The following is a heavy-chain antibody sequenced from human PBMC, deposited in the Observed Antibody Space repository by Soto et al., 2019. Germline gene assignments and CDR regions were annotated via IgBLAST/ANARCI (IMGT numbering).Heavy chain of an antibody. CDR2: IYYSGST. J-gene: IGHJ4*02. CDR3: ARTRYSSSWYPFDY. CDR1: GGSISSGGYY. V-gene: IGHV4-31*03. D-gene: IGHD6-13*01. Sequence: SETLSLTCTVSGGSISSGGYYWGWIRQHPGKGLEWIGYIYYSGSTYYNPSLKSRVTISVDTSKNQFSLKLSSVTAADTAVYYCARTRYSSSWYPFDYWGQGTLVTVSS.